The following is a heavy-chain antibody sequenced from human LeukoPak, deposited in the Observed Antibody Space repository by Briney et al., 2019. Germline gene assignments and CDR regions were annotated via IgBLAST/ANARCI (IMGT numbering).Heavy chain of an antibody. CDR2: INQDGTEK. Sequence: VGSLRLSCAASGFPFRNYWMSWVRQAPGKGLEWLANINQDGTEKNYLASLTGRFTISRDNAKNSLSLQVNSLRAEDTAVYYCVRIGYSSSSLDYWGPGTLVIVSS. V-gene: IGHV3-7*01. D-gene: IGHD6-6*01. CDR1: GFPFRNYW. J-gene: IGHJ4*02. CDR3: VRIGYSSSSLDY.